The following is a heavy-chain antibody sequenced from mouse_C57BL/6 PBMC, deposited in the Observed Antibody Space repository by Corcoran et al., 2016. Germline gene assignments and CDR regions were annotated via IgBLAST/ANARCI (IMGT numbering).Heavy chain of an antibody. CDR2: INPNNGGT. Sequence: EVQLQQSGPELVKPGASVKISCKASGYTFTDYYMNWVKQSHGKSLEWIGDINPNNGGTSYNQKFKGKATLTVDKSSSTAYLELRSLTSEDSAVYYCFTVVAPLGYFDVWGTGTTVTVSS. D-gene: IGHD1-1*01. V-gene: IGHV1-26*01. J-gene: IGHJ1*03. CDR3: FTVVAPLGYFDV. CDR1: GYTFTDYY.